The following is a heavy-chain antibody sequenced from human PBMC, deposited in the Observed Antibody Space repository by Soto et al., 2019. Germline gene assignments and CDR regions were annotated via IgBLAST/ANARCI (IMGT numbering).Heavy chain of an antibody. V-gene: IGHV4-31*03. CDR1: GGSISSGGYY. J-gene: IGHJ6*02. Sequence: PSETLSLTCTVSGGSISSGGYYWSWIRQHPGKGLEWIGYIYYSGSTYYNPSLKSRVTISVDTSKNQFSLKLSSVTAADTAVYYCARVSSSPGYYYGMDVWGQGTTVTVSS. CDR3: ARVSSSPGYYYGMDV. D-gene: IGHD6-6*01. CDR2: IYYSGST.